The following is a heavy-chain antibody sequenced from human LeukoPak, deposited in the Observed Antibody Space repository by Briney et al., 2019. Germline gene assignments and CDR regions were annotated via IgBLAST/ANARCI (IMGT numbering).Heavy chain of an antibody. CDR1: GGSISSSSYY. CDR2: IYYSGST. J-gene: IGHJ3*01. Sequence: SETLSLTCTVSGGSISSSSYYWGWIRQPPGKGLEWIGSIYYSGSTYYNPSLKSRVTISVDTSKNQFSLKLSSVTAADTAVYYCARRTDSGYSSSSSAFDVWGQGTMVTVSS. V-gene: IGHV4-39*01. D-gene: IGHD6-6*01. CDR3: ARRTDSGYSSSSSAFDV.